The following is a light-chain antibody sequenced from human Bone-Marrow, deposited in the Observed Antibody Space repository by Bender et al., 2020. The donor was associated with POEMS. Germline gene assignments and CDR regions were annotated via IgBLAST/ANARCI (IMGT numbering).Light chain of an antibody. V-gene: IGLV1-47*01. Sequence: QSVLTQSPSVSGTPGQRVTISCSGSSSNIGSNYLYWYQQLPGTAPKLLISKKNQRPSGVPDRFSGSKSGTSASLDISGLRSEDEGDYYCATWDDTLNTPVFGGGTKLTVL. J-gene: IGLJ2*01. CDR1: SSNIGSNY. CDR3: ATWDDTLNTPV. CDR2: KKN.